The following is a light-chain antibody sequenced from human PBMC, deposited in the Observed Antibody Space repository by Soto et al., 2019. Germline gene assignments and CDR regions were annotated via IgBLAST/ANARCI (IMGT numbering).Light chain of an antibody. Sequence: EIVLTQFPATLSLSPGERVTLSCRAGQGVTTNFAWYQQKSGQSPRLLIYDVSTRATGVPARFSGTGSETDFTLTISGLQSEDSAVYFCQQYNNWPFSFGQGTRLEIK. J-gene: IGKJ5*01. V-gene: IGKV3-15*01. CDR1: QGVTTN. CDR2: DVS. CDR3: QQYNNWPFS.